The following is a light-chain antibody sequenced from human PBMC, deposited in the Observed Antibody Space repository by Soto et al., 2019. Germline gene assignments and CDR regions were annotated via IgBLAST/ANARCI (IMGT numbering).Light chain of an antibody. CDR2: DVS. CDR1: SSDVGGYNY. Sequence: QSALTQPASVSGSLGQSITISCTGTSSDVGGYNYVSWYQQHPGKAPKLMIYDVSNRPSGVSNRFSGSKSGNTASLTISGLQAEDEADYYCSSYTSSSTEVFGGGTKLTVL. V-gene: IGLV2-14*01. J-gene: IGLJ2*01. CDR3: SSYTSSSTEV.